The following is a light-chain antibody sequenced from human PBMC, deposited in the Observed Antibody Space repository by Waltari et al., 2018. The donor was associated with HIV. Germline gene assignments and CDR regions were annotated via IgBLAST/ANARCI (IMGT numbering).Light chain of an antibody. V-gene: IGKV3-15*01. CDR3: QHYNNWPPWT. Sequence: EIVMTQSPATVSLSPGERATLYCRASQNINSNLAWYQQKPGQAPRLLIYDASTRATGIPARFSGSGSGTEFTLTISSLQSEDFAVYYCQHYNNWPPWTFGQGTKVEIK. CDR1: QNINSN. CDR2: DAS. J-gene: IGKJ1*01.